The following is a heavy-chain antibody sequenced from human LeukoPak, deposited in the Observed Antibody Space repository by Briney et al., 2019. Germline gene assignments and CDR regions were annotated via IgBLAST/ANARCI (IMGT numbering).Heavy chain of an antibody. J-gene: IGHJ3*02. CDR3: SIQTSSEALEI. CDR2: MIPFLGVA. D-gene: IGHD2-2*01. V-gene: IGHV1-69*04. Sequence: SSVKVSCKASGGTFSRYAISWVREAPGQQLEWMGRMIPFLGVAKHAQKLHGRVTITADKSQTTGIRALSSVRSEDPALSYFSIQTSSEALEIWGQGTMVTVSS. CDR1: GGTFSRYA.